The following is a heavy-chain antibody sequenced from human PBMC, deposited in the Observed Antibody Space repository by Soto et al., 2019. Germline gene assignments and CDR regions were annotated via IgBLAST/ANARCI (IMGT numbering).Heavy chain of an antibody. Sequence: SVKVSCTASGYTFTNYGIACVRQAPGQRLEWMGGIIAIYGTANYAQKFQGRVTITADASTSTAYMELSSLRSEDTAVYYCARLTIWSGYYGYYGMEVWGQGTTVTVSS. CDR2: IIAIYGTA. D-gene: IGHD3-3*01. CDR1: GYTFTNYG. V-gene: IGHV1-69*13. J-gene: IGHJ6*01. CDR3: ARLTIWSGYYGYYGMEV.